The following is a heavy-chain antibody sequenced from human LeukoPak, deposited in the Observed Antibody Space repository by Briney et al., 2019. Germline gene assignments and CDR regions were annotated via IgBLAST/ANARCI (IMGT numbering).Heavy chain of an antibody. CDR2: INPNSGGT. Sequence: ASVKVSCKASGYTFTRYYMHWVRQAPGQGLEWMGWINPNSGGTNYAQKFQGRVTMTRDTSISTAYMELSRLRSDDTAVYYCARARESVVVAATFNYWGQGTLVTVSS. D-gene: IGHD2-15*01. CDR3: ARARESVVVAATFNY. CDR1: GYTFTRYY. J-gene: IGHJ4*02. V-gene: IGHV1-2*02.